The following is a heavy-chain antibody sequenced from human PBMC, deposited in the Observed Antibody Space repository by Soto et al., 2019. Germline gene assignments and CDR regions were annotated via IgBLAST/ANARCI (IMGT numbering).Heavy chain of an antibody. CDR3: ARQRTTVVTQAYFDH. CDR1: GESISSSSDY. CDR2: IYYSGRT. V-gene: IGHV4-39*01. D-gene: IGHD2-21*02. J-gene: IGHJ4*02. Sequence: PSETLSLTCIVSGESISSSSDYWGWIRQPPGKGLEWIGSIYYSGRTYYNPSFKSRVTISIDTSKNQFSLKLSSVTATDTAVYYCARQRTTVVTQAYFDHWGQGALVTVSS.